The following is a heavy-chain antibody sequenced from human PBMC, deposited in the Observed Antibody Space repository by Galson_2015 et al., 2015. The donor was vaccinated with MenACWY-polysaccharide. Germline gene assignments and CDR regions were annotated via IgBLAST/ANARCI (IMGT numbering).Heavy chain of an antibody. D-gene: IGHD2-15*01. J-gene: IGHJ5*02. CDR3: ARAGGKYCSGANCDFNWFDP. V-gene: IGHV3-74*01. Sequence: DSVKGLFTISRDNAKNTLYLQMNSLRAEDTAMYYCARAGGKYCSGANCDFNWFDPWGQGTLVTVSS.